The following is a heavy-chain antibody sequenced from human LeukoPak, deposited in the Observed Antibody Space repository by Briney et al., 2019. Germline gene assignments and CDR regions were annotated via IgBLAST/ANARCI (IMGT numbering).Heavy chain of an antibody. CDR1: GFTFSGYS. Sequence: GGSLRLSCAAYGFTFSGYSMNLVRQAPGKGLEWVSSISSSSSYIYYADSVKGRFTISRDNAKNSLYLQMNSLRAEDTAVYYCARDVSPIYDSSGYQSAFDIWGQGTMVTVSS. D-gene: IGHD3-22*01. V-gene: IGHV3-21*01. J-gene: IGHJ3*02. CDR3: ARDVSPIYDSSGYQSAFDI. CDR2: ISSSSSYI.